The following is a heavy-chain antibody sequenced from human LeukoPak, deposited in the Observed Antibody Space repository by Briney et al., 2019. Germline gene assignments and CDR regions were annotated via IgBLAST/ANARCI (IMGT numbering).Heavy chain of an antibody. J-gene: IGHJ4*02. CDR3: ASRGGYGSWSDDFDY. Sequence: SETLSLTCAVYGGSFSGYYWSWIRQPPGKRLEWIGEINHSGSTNYNPSLKSRVTISVDTSKNQFSLKLSSVTAADTAVYYCASRGGYGSWSDDFDYWGQGTLVTVSS. D-gene: IGHD3-10*01. V-gene: IGHV4-34*01. CDR1: GGSFSGYY. CDR2: INHSGST.